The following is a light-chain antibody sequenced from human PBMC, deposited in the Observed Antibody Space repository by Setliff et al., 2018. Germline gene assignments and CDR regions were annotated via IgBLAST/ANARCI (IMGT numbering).Light chain of an antibody. CDR2: EVS. CDR1: SSDVGGYNY. Sequence: QSALTQPPSASGSPGQSVTISCTGTSSDVGGYNYVSWYQQHPGKAPKLMIYEVSKRPSGVPDRFSGSKSGNTASLTVSGLQAEDEADYYCSSYEGSNNFVFGTGTK. V-gene: IGLV2-8*01. CDR3: SSYEGSNNFV. J-gene: IGLJ1*01.